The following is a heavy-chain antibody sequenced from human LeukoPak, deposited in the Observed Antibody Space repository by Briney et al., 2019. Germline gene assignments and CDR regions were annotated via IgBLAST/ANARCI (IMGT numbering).Heavy chain of an antibody. J-gene: IGHJ6*02. V-gene: IGHV1-2*02. CDR1: GYTFTGYY. D-gene: IGHD1-26*01. Sequence: ASVKVSCKASGYTFTGYYMHWVRQAPGQGLEWMGWINPNSGGTNYAQKFQGRVTMTRDTSISTAYMELSRLRSDDTAVYYCARDHRGTDTYYYYYYGMDVWGQGTTVTVSS. CDR3: ARDHRGTDTYYYYYYGMDV. CDR2: INPNSGGT.